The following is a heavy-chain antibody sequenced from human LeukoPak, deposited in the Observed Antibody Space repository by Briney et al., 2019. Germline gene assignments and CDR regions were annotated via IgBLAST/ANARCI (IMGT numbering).Heavy chain of an antibody. D-gene: IGHD6-13*01. CDR3: ARGVYSSPNYYGVDV. CDR1: GFTFSSHG. CDR2: ITSGSSFI. V-gene: IGHV3-21*01. Sequence: GGSLRLSCAATGFTFSSHGMHWVRRAPGKGLEWVSSITSGSSFIYYADSVEGRFTMSRDNAENSLYLQMNSLKADDTALYYCARGVYSSPNYYGVDVWGQGTTVTVSS. J-gene: IGHJ6*02.